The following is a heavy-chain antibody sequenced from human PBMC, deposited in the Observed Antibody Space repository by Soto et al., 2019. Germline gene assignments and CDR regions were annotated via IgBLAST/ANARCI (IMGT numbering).Heavy chain of an antibody. Sequence: QGHLVQSEAEVKKPGASVKVSCKASGYTFTRYGTSWVRQAPGQGLEWMGWISGYNGDTNYAQKFQGRVSMTIDTSTGTAYMELRSLTSDDTAVYYCAKNGQPPYYYYGLDVWGQGTKVTVSS. CDR3: AKNGQPPYYYYGLDV. CDR1: GYTFTRYG. CDR2: ISGYNGDT. J-gene: IGHJ6*02. V-gene: IGHV1-18*01. D-gene: IGHD2-8*01.